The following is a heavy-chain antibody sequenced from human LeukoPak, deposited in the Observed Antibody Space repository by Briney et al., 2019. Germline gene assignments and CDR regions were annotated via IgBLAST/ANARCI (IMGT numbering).Heavy chain of an antibody. CDR1: GGSIGRYY. Sequence: SETLSLTCTVSGGSIGRYYWNWIRQPPGKGLEWIGYIYYSGTTNYNPSLKSRVTISIDTSKNQFSLKLSSVTAADTAVYYCATTHYYDSSGYYLDAFDIWGQGTMVTVSS. V-gene: IGHV4-59*08. D-gene: IGHD3-22*01. CDR3: ATTHYYDSSGYYLDAFDI. CDR2: IYYSGTT. J-gene: IGHJ3*02.